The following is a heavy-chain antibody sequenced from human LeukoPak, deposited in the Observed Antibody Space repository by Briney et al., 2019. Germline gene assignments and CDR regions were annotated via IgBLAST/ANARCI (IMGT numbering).Heavy chain of an antibody. CDR2: ISGSGGST. Sequence: PGGSLRLSCAASGFTFSSYAMSWVRQAPGKGLEWVSAISGSGGSTYYADSVKGRFTITRDNSKNTLYLQMNSLRAEDTAVYYCAKSYGSGTYQPQGYWGQGTLVTVSS. D-gene: IGHD3-10*01. V-gene: IGHV3-23*01. CDR3: AKSYGSGTYQPQGY. CDR1: GFTFSSYA. J-gene: IGHJ4*02.